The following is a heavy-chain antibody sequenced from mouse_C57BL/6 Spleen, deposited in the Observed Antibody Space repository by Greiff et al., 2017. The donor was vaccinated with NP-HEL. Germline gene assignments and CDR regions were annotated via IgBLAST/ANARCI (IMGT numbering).Heavy chain of an antibody. V-gene: IGHV5-16*01. CDR2: INYDGSST. D-gene: IGHD1-1*01. J-gene: IGHJ2*01. CDR3: AREYHGRGYFDY. CDR1: GFTFSDYY. Sequence: EVNVVESEGGLVQPGSSMKLSCTASGFTFSDYYMAWVRQVPEKGLEWVANINYDGSSTYYLDSLKSRFIISRDNAKNILYLQMSSLKSEDTATYYCAREYHGRGYFDYWGQGTTLTVSS.